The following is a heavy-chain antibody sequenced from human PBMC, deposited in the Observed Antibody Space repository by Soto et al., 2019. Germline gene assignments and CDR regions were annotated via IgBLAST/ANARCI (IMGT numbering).Heavy chain of an antibody. D-gene: IGHD2-15*01. CDR1: GDTFTRYT. CDR2: INPDNGNT. J-gene: IGHJ5*02. V-gene: IGHV1-3*01. Sequence: ASVKVSCTASGDTFTRYTMNWVRQAPGQRLEWMGWINPDNGNTKSSQKFQDRVLITRDTSASTAYMDLSSLRSEDTAVYYCARGIATGQLDPWGQGTLVTVSS. CDR3: ARGIATGQLDP.